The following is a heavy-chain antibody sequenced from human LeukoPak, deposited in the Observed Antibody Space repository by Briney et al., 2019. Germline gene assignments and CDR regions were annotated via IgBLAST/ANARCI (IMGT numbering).Heavy chain of an antibody. CDR1: GFTFSSYD. CDR2: ICTAGDT. CDR3: ARQATYYDFWSGYDHYYGMDV. Sequence: GGSLRLSCAASGFTFSSYDMHWVRQATGKGLEWVSAICTAGDTYYPGSVKGRFTISRENAKNSLYLQMNSLRAGDTAVYYCARQATYYDFWSGYDHYYGMDVWGQGTTVTVSS. D-gene: IGHD3-3*01. V-gene: IGHV3-13*01. J-gene: IGHJ6*02.